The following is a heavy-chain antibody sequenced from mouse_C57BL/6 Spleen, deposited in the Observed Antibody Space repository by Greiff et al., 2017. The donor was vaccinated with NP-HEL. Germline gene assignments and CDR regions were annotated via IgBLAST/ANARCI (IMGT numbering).Heavy chain of an antibody. V-gene: IGHV5-17*01. Sequence: EVQLVESGAGLVKPGGSLKLSCAASGFTFSDYGMHWVRQAPEQGLEWVAYISSGSSTIYYADTVKGRSTITRDNAKNTLYLQITSLKSEDTAMYYCARGYYYGSSCIYAMDYWGQGASGTVSS. CDR1: GFTFSDYG. J-gene: IGHJ4*01. CDR2: ISSGSSTI. D-gene: IGHD1-1*01. CDR3: ARGYYYGSSCIYAMDY.